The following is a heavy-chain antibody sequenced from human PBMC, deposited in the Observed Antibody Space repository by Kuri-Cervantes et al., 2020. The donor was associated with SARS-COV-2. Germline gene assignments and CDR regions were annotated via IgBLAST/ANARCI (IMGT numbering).Heavy chain of an antibody. J-gene: IGHJ6*02. CDR1: GYTFTSYG. Sequence: ASVKVSCKASGYTFTSYGIGWVRQAPGQGLEWMGWISAYNGNTNYAQKLQGRVTMTTDTSTSTAYMELRSLRSDDTAVYYCARGSSSSSNYYYYGMDVWGQGTTVTVSS. D-gene: IGHD6-6*01. V-gene: IGHV1-18*04. CDR3: ARGSSSSSNYYYYGMDV. CDR2: ISAYNGNT.